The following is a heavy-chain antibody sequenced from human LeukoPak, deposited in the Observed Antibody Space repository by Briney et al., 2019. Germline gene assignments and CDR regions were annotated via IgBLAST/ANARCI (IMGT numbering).Heavy chain of an antibody. V-gene: IGHV3-48*03. Sequence: GGSLRLSCAASGFTFSSYEMNWVRQAPGKGLEWVSYISSSGSTIYYADSVKGRFTISRDNAKNSLYLQMNSLRAEDTAVYYCARDRKAVAGYYYYYYIDVWGKGTPVTVSS. D-gene: IGHD6-19*01. J-gene: IGHJ6*03. CDR1: GFTFSSYE. CDR2: ISSSGSTI. CDR3: ARDRKAVAGYYYYYYIDV.